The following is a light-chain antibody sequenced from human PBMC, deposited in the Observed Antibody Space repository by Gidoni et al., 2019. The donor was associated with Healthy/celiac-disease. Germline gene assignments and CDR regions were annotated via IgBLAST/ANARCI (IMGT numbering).Light chain of an antibody. CDR1: ALPKKY. V-gene: IGLV3-10*03. J-gene: IGLJ1*01. Sequence: SYDLTQPPSVTVSPGQTARITCSGDALPKKYAYWYQQKSGQAPVLVIYEDSKRPSGIPERFSGSSSGTMATLTISGAQVEDEDDYYCYSTDSSGNHYVFGTGTKVTVL. CDR2: EDS. CDR3: YSTDSSGNHYV.